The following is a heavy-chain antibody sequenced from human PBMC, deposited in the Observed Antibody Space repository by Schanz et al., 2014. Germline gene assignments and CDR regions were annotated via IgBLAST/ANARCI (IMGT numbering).Heavy chain of an antibody. Sequence: QVQLEESGGCLVTPGGSLRLSCAASGFTFSDYYMSWIRQAPGKGLECISYISSRGTTIYYADSVKGRFTISRYNAENSLYLQMSSLRAEDTAVYYCAGSSYRLLSCYYAMDVWGQGTTVTVSS. CDR1: GFTFSDYY. CDR3: AGSSYRLLSCYYAMDV. V-gene: IGHV3-11*01. J-gene: IGHJ6*02. CDR2: ISSRGTTI. D-gene: IGHD1-26*01.